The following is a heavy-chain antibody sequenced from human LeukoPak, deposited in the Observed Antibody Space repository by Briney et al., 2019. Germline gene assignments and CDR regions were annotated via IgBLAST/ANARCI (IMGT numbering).Heavy chain of an antibody. V-gene: IGHV3-23*01. D-gene: IGHD2-2*01. CDR3: AKDARIVVVPAVMDV. CDR2: ISGSGGST. J-gene: IGHJ6*03. Sequence: GGSPRLSCAASGFTFSSYAMSWVRQAPGKGLEWVSAISGSGGSTYYADSVKGRFTISRDNSKNTTYLQMNSLRAEDTAVYYCAKDARIVVVPAVMDVWGKGTTVTVSS. CDR1: GFTFSSYA.